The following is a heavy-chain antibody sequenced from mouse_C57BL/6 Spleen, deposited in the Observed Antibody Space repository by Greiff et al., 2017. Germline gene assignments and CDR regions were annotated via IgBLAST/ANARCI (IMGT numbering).Heavy chain of an antibody. V-gene: IGHV5-17*01. CDR2: ISSGSSTI. CDR1: GFTFSDYG. J-gene: IGHJ2*01. CDR3: ARHWEGPFDY. Sequence: EVKLMESGGGLVKPGGSLKLSCAASGFTFSDYGMHWVRQAPEKGLEWVAYISSGSSTIYYADTVKGRFTISRDNAKNTLFLQMTSLRSEDTAMYYCARHWEGPFDYWGQGTTLTVSS. D-gene: IGHD4-1*01.